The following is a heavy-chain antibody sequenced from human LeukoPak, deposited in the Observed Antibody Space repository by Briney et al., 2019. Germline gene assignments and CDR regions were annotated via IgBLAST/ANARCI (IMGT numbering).Heavy chain of an antibody. CDR2: ISYDGANK. D-gene: IGHD6-13*01. CDR3: ARERIAATGTGWFDP. Sequence: GRSLRLSCAASGFIFSDYAIHWVRQAPGKGLEWVADISYDGANKYYADSVKGRFTISRDNSKNTLYLQMNSLRAEDTAVYFCARERIAATGTGWFDPWGQGTLVTVSS. J-gene: IGHJ5*02. V-gene: IGHV3-30*04. CDR1: GFIFSDYA.